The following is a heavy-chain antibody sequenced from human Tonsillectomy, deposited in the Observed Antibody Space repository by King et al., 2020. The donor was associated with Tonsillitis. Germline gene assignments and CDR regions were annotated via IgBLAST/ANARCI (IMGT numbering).Heavy chain of an antibody. V-gene: IGHV3-23*04. D-gene: IGHD4-17*01. CDR3: AKHDHGDYYSYMDV. Sequence: VQLVESGGGLVQPGGSLRLSCAASGITFSSYAMTWVRQAPGKGLEWVSATSGSGVTTYYADSVKGRFTISRDNSKNTLYLQMNSLRAEDTALYYCAKHDHGDYYSYMDVWGKGTTVTVSS. CDR2: TSGSGVTT. J-gene: IGHJ6*03. CDR1: GITFSSYA.